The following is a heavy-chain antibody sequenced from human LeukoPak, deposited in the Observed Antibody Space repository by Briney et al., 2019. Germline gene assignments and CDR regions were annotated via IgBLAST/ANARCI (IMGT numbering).Heavy chain of an antibody. Sequence: ASVKVSCKVSGYTLTELSMHWVRQAPGKGLEWMGGFDPEDGETIYAQKFQGRVTMTEDTSTDTAYMELSSLRSEDTAVYCCATSIAVAGFSFDYWGQGTLVTVSS. V-gene: IGHV1-24*01. J-gene: IGHJ4*02. CDR1: GYTLTELS. D-gene: IGHD6-19*01. CDR3: ATSIAVAGFSFDY. CDR2: FDPEDGET.